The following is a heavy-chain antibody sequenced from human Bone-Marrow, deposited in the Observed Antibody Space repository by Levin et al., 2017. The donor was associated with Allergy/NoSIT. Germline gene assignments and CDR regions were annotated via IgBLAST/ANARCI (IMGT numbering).Heavy chain of an antibody. Sequence: GGSLRLSCAASGFTFSSYSMNWVRQAPGKGLEWVSSISSSSSYIYYADSVKGRFTISRDNAKNSLYLQMNSLRAEDTAVYYCARVAPCSGGSCYTPWGQGTLVTVSS. J-gene: IGHJ5*02. D-gene: IGHD2-15*01. CDR3: ARVAPCSGGSCYTP. CDR2: ISSSSSYI. CDR1: GFTFSSYS. V-gene: IGHV3-21*01.